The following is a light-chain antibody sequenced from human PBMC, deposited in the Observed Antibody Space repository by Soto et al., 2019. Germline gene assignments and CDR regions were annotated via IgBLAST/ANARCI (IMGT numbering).Light chain of an antibody. V-gene: IGKV3-20*01. CDR3: QQNGSSPT. CDR2: AAS. J-gene: IGKJ4*01. Sequence: EIVLTQSPGTLSLSPGERATLSCRASQSVTSSYLALYQQKPGQAPRLLIYAASSRATGIPDRFSGSGYGTDFTLTISRLEPEDFEVYYCQQNGSSPTFGGGTKVEIK. CDR1: QSVTSSY.